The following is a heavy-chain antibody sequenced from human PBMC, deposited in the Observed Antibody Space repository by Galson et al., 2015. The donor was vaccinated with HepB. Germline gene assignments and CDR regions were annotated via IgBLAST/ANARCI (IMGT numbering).Heavy chain of an antibody. CDR3: AREDNWNYWVY. D-gene: IGHD1-7*01. J-gene: IGHJ4*02. V-gene: IGHV3-30*03. CDR2: ISYDGTDK. CDR1: GFTFSNYG. Sequence: SLRLSCAAFGFTFSNYGLHWVRQAPGKGLEWVAIISYDGTDKKYADSVKGRFTISRDNSKNTLYLQLDSLRAEDTAVYYCAREDNWNYWVYWGQGTLVTVSS.